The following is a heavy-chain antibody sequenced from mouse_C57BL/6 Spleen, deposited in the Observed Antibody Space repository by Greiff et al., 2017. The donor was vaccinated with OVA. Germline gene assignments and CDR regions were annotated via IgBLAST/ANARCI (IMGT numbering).Heavy chain of an antibody. CDR1: GFTFTDYY. V-gene: IGHV7-3*01. D-gene: IGHD2-4*01. CDR3: ARSDYDYDVRFAY. Sequence: EVQLVESGGGLVQPGGSLSLSCAASGFTFTDYYMSWVRQPPGKALEWLGFIRNKANGYTTEYSASVKGRFTISRDNSQSILYLQMNALRAEDSATYYCARSDYDYDVRFAYWGQGTLVTVSA. J-gene: IGHJ3*01. CDR2: IRNKANGYTT.